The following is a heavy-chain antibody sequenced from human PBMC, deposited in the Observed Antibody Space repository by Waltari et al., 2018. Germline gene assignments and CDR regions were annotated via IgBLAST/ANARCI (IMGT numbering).Heavy chain of an antibody. CDR2: IFYDGRYG. J-gene: IGHJ4*02. CDR3: ARSPSGTYQYPYN. Sequence: VESGGGVVQPGASLRLSCTASGFDLEPYGMQWVRQRPGLGSEWMAVIFYDGRYGEYDRSAKGRFTVSRDNSKNMIYLDMTNLRPEDTGLYYCARSPSGTYQYPYNWGQGTLVTVSS. D-gene: IGHD6-19*01. V-gene: IGHV3-30*01. CDR1: GFDLEPYG.